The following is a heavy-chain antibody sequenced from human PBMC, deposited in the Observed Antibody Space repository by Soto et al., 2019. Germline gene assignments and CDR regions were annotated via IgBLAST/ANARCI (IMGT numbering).Heavy chain of an antibody. CDR3: ARRRGRSFDY. J-gene: IGHJ4*02. D-gene: IGHD2-15*01. CDR1: GGSISSYY. CDR2: IYYSGST. V-gene: IGHV4-59*08. Sequence: SETLSLTCTVSGGSISSYYWSWFRQPPGKGLEWIGYIYYSGSTNYNPSLKSRVTISVDTSKNQFSLKLSSVTAADTAVYYCARRRGRSFDYWGQGTLVTVSS.